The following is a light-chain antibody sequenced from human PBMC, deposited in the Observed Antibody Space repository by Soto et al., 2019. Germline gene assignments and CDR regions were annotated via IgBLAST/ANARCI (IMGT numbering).Light chain of an antibody. Sequence: QSVLTQPASVPGSPGQSITISCTGTSSDVGGYNYVSWYQQHPGKAPKLMIYDVSNRPSGVSNRFSGSKSGNTASLTISWLQAEDEADYCCSSYTSSSTLIFGTGTKVTVL. J-gene: IGLJ1*01. CDR3: SSYTSSSTLI. CDR1: SSDVGGYNY. CDR2: DVS. V-gene: IGLV2-14*01.